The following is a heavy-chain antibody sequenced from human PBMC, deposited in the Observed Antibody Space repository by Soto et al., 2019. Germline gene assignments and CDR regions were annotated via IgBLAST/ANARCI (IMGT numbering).Heavy chain of an antibody. D-gene: IGHD2-15*01. Sequence: SETLSLTCTVSGGSISSYYWSWIRQPPGKGLEWIGYIYYSGSTNYNPSLKSRVTISVDTSKNQFSLKLSSVTAADTAVYYCARVGYCSGGSCYSSPPDYYYGMDVWGQGTTVTVSS. CDR1: GGSISSYY. J-gene: IGHJ6*02. V-gene: IGHV4-59*12. CDR3: ARVGYCSGGSCYSSPPDYYYGMDV. CDR2: IYYSGST.